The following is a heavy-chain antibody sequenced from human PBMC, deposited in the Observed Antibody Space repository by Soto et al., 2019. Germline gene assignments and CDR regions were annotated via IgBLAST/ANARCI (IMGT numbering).Heavy chain of an antibody. Sequence: SETLSLTCAVYGGSFSGYCWSWIRQPPEKGLEWIGEINHSGSTNYNPSLKSRVTISVDTSKNQFSLKLSSVTAADTAVYYCARGREAVAGSYYFDYWGQGTLVTVSS. D-gene: IGHD6-19*01. V-gene: IGHV4-34*01. CDR2: INHSGST. J-gene: IGHJ4*02. CDR1: GGSFSGYC. CDR3: ARGREAVAGSYYFDY.